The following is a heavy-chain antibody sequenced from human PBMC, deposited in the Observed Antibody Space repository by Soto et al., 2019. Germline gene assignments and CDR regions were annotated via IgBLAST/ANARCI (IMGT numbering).Heavy chain of an antibody. D-gene: IGHD6-13*01. CDR1: GGSISSGGYY. CDR3: ASRYSSSWYMPDAFDI. V-gene: IGHV4-31*03. CDR2: IYYSGST. Sequence: SETLSLTCTVSGGSISSGGYYWSWIRQHPGKGLEWIGYIYYSGSTYYNPSLKSRVTISVDTSKNQFSLKLSSVTAADTAVYYCASRYSSSWYMPDAFDIWGQGTMVTVSS. J-gene: IGHJ3*02.